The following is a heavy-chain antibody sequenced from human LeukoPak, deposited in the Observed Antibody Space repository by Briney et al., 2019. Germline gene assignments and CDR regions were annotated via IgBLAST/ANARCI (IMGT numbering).Heavy chain of an antibody. CDR2: ISAYNGNT. CDR3: ARSLKSMTTVTIEYFQH. CDR1: GYTFTIYG. Sequence: ASVKVSCKASGYTFTIYGISWVRQAPGQGLELMGWISAYNGNTNYAQKLQGRVTMTTDKSPSTAYMPLRSLRSAHPAVYYCARSLKSMTTVTIEYFQHWGQGTLVTVSS. J-gene: IGHJ1*01. D-gene: IGHD4-17*01. V-gene: IGHV1-18*04.